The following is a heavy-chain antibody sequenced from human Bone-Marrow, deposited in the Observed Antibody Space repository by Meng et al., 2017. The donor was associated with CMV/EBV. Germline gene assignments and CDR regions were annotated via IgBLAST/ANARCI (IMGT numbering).Heavy chain of an antibody. V-gene: IGHV4-31*02. CDR3: VRYCYDTSGYYYFDY. CDR1: GGSISGGGDY. CDR2: IYYSRSA. J-gene: IGHJ4*02. Sequence: GGSISGGGDYWGWSRQHAGKGLEWIEYIYYSRSAYYGPSLKSRVTISVDTSKNQCSLKLSSVTAADTAVYYCVRYCYDTSGYYYFDYWGQRTLVTVSS. D-gene: IGHD3-22*01.